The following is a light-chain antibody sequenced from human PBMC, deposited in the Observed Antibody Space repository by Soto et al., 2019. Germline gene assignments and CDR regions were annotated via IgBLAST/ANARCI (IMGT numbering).Light chain of an antibody. V-gene: IGKV1-5*01. CDR1: QSISSW. Sequence: DIQMTQSPSTLSASVGDRVTITCRARQSISSWLAWYQQRPGQAPKLLIYDASTVQSGVPSRFSGSGSGTEFTLTISSLQPDDSATYYCQHYSLYSPWTFGQGTKVDIK. CDR3: QHYSLYSPWT. J-gene: IGKJ1*01. CDR2: DAS.